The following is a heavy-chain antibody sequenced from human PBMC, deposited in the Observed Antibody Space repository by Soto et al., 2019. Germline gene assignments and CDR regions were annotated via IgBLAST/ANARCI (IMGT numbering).Heavy chain of an antibody. V-gene: IGHV4-38-2*02. CDR3: ARAYDFWSGYSDY. CDR1: GYSISSGYY. Sequence: SETLSLTCTVSGYSISSGYYWGWIRQPPGKGLEWIGSINHSGSTYYNPALKSRVTISVDTSKNQFSLKLSSVTAADTAVYYCARAYDFWSGYSDYWGQGTLVTVSS. D-gene: IGHD3-3*01. J-gene: IGHJ4*02. CDR2: INHSGST.